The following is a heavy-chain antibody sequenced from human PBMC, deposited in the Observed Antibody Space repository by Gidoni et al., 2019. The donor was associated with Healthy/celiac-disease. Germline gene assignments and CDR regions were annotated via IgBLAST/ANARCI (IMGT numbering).Heavy chain of an antibody. CDR1: GFTFSRYG. D-gene: IGHD2-2*01. J-gene: IGHJ6*02. CDR2: IWYDGSNK. CDR3: ARDQVVVVPAAIPLSYYYYGMDV. Sequence: QVQLVESGGGVVQPGRSLRLSCAASGFTFSRYGMHWVRQAPGKGLEWVAVIWYDGSNKYYADSVKGRFTISRDNSKNTLYLQMNSRRAEDTAVYYCARDQVVVVPAAIPLSYYYYGMDVWGQGTTVTVSS. V-gene: IGHV3-33*01.